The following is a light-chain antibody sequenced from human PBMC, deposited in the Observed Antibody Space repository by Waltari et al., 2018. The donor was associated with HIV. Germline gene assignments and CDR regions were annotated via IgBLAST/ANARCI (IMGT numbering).Light chain of an antibody. CDR3: SSFAPTNKFYVL. V-gene: IGLV2-8*01. CDR1: SSDIGGYNY. Sequence: QSTLTQPPSASGSPGQSVTISCTGTSSDIGGYNYVSCYQQHPGKAPKLIMTEVTKRPSGVPDRFSGSKSGNTASLTVSVLQADDEALYYCSSFAPTNKFYVLFGGGTTLTVL. J-gene: IGLJ2*01. CDR2: EVT.